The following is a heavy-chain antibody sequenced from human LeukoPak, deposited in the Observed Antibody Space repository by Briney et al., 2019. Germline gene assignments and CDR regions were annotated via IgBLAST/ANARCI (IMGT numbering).Heavy chain of an antibody. Sequence: PGGSLRLSCAASGFTFSSYSMNWVRQAPGKGLEWVSSISRSSSYIYYADSVKGRFTISRDNAKNSLYLQMNSLRAEDTAVYYCAPGASIAAAGTKGHYFDYWGQGTLVTVSS. V-gene: IGHV3-21*01. J-gene: IGHJ4*02. CDR1: GFTFSSYS. D-gene: IGHD6-13*01. CDR2: ISRSSSYI. CDR3: APGASIAAAGTKGHYFDY.